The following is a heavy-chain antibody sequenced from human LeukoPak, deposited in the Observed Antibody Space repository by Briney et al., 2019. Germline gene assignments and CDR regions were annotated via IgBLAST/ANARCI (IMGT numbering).Heavy chain of an antibody. CDR3: ARDTAAAGWSRFDY. D-gene: IGHD6-13*01. CDR1: GFTFSTLD. Sequence: GGSLRLSCAASGFTFSTLDFNWVRQAPGKGLEWVSSIDRSGNYIYYADSFKGRFTISRDNSKNTLYLQMNSLRAEDTAVYYCARDTAAAGWSRFDYWGQGTLVTVSS. CDR2: IDRSGNYI. V-gene: IGHV3-21*01. J-gene: IGHJ4*02.